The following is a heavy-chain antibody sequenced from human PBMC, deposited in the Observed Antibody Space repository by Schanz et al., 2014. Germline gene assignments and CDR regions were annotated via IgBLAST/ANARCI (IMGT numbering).Heavy chain of an antibody. CDR3: ARVELSVYYYAMDV. D-gene: IGHD2-15*01. Sequence: QVHLVESGGGVVQPGRSLRLSCAASGFTFSSYGMHWVRQAPGKGLEWVAIISLDGSNQYYADSVKGRITISRDNSKNTLYLQMNSLRAEDTAVYYCARVELSVYYYAMDVWGQGTTVTVSS. V-gene: IGHV3-30*03. J-gene: IGHJ6*02. CDR2: ISLDGSNQ. CDR1: GFTFSSYG.